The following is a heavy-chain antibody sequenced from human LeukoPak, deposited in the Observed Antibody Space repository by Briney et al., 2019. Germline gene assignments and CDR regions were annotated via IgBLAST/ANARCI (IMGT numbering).Heavy chain of an antibody. V-gene: IGHV1-46*01. CDR1: GYTFTSYY. D-gene: IGHD6-13*01. CDR2: INPGGGST. Sequence: ASVKVSCKASGYTFTSYYMHWVRQAPGQGLEWMGIINPGGGSTSYAQKFQGRVTMTRDTSTSTVYMELSSLRSEDTAVYYCARADIIGIAEYDAFDIWGQGTMVTVSS. J-gene: IGHJ3*02. CDR3: ARADIIGIAEYDAFDI.